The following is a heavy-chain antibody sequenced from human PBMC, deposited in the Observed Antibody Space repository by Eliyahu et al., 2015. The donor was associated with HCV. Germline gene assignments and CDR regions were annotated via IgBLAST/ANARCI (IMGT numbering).Heavy chain of an antibody. Sequence: QVQLQQWGAGLLKPSETLSLTCAVYGGSFSGYYWSWIRQPPGKGLEWIGEINHSGSTNYNPSLKSRVTISVDTSKNQFSLKLSSVTAADTAVYYCARGPIWNYGDPLDWGQGTLVTVSS. CDR1: GGSFSGYY. D-gene: IGHD4-17*01. CDR3: ARGPIWNYGDPLD. J-gene: IGHJ4*02. V-gene: IGHV4-34*01. CDR2: INHSGST.